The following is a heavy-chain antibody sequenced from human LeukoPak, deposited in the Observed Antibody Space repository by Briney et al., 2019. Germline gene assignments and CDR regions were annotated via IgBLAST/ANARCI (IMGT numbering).Heavy chain of an antibody. J-gene: IGHJ4*02. V-gene: IGHV3-66*01. D-gene: IGHD3-9*01. CDR2: IYSGGSP. CDR1: GFTVSSNY. Sequence: PGGSLRLSCAASGFTVSSNYMSWVRQAPGKGLEWVSFIYSGGSPYYADSVKGRFTISRDNSKNTLYLQMNSLRAEDTAVYYCARGLTGYYEDDYWGQGTLVTVSS. CDR3: ARGLTGYYEDDY.